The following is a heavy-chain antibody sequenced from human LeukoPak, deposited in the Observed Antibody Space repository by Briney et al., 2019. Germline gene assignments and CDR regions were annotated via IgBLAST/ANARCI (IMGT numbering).Heavy chain of an antibody. D-gene: IGHD2-21*02. CDR3: ARRAYCGGDCYTAFDY. CDR2: INWNGGST. CDR1: GFTFDDYG. V-gene: IGHV3-20*04. Sequence: GSLILSCAASGFTFDDYGMSWVRQAPGKGLEWVSGINWNGGSTGYADSVKGRFTISRDNAKNSLYLQMNSLRAEDTALYYCARRAYCGGDCYTAFDYWGQGTLVTVSS. J-gene: IGHJ4*02.